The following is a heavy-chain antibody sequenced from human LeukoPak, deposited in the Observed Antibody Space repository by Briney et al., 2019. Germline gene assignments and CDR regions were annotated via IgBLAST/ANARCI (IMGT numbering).Heavy chain of an antibody. CDR2: IYYSGST. J-gene: IGHJ6*03. V-gene: IGHV4-39*07. CDR1: GGSISSSSYY. CDR3: ARGLTYDFWSGYLLPYYYYYMDV. Sequence: KPSETLSLTCTVSGGSISSSSYYWGWIRQPPGKGLEWIGSIYYSGSTYYNPSLKSRVTISVDTSKNQFSLKLSSVTAADTAVYYCARGLTYDFWSGYLLPYYYYYMDVWGKGTTVTVSS. D-gene: IGHD3-3*01.